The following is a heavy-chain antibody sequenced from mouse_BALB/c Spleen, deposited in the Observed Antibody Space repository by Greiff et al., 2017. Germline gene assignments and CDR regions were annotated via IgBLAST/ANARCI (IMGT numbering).Heavy chain of an antibody. CDR3: ARGGGYGNYEAWFAY. V-gene: IGHV2-9*02. Sequence: QVQLKESGPGLVAPSQSLSITCTVSGFSLTSYGVHWVRQPPGKGLEWLGVIWAGGSTNYNSALMSRLSISKDNSKSQVFLKMNSLQTDDTAMYYCARGGGYGNYEAWFAYWGQGTLVTVSA. J-gene: IGHJ3*01. D-gene: IGHD2-1*01. CDR1: GFSLTSYG. CDR2: IWAGGST.